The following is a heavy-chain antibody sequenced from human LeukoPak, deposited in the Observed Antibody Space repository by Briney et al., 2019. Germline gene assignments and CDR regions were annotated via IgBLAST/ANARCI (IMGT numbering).Heavy chain of an antibody. J-gene: IGHJ4*02. CDR3: ARGGEMATITYFDY. CDR2: MNPNSGNT. V-gene: IGHV1-8*01. D-gene: IGHD5-24*01. Sequence: GASVKVSCKASGYTFTSYDINWVRQATGQGLEWMGWMNPNSGNTGYAQKFQGRVTITADESTSTAYMELSSLRSEDTAVYYCARGGEMATITYFDYWGQGTLVTVSS. CDR1: GYTFTSYD.